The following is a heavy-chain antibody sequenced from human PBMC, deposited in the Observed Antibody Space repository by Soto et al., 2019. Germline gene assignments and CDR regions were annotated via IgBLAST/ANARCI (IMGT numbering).Heavy chain of an antibody. V-gene: IGHV4-34*01. CDR3: ARASRLLRYFDWSPPNYGMDV. Sequence: SETLSLTCAVYGGSFSGYYWSWIRQPPGKGLEWIGEINHSGSTNYNPSLKSRATISVDTSKNQFSLKLSSVTAADTAVYYCARASRLLRYFDWSPPNYGMDVWGQGTTVTVSS. D-gene: IGHD3-9*01. J-gene: IGHJ6*02. CDR1: GGSFSGYY. CDR2: INHSGST.